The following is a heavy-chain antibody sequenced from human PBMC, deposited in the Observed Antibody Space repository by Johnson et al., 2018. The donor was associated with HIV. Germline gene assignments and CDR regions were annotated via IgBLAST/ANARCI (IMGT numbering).Heavy chain of an antibody. J-gene: IGHJ3*01. CDR2: IYSGGST. Sequence: MQLVESGGVVVQPGGSLRLSCAASGFTVSRNYMSWVRQAPGRGLEWVSVIYSGGSTYYADSVKGRFTISRENSKNTLYLQMNSLRPEDTGLYYCAKDGGLWSYSLDVWGQGTMVSVSS. D-gene: IGHD3-10*01. CDR1: GFTVSRNY. CDR3: AKDGGLWSYSLDV. V-gene: IGHV3-66*02.